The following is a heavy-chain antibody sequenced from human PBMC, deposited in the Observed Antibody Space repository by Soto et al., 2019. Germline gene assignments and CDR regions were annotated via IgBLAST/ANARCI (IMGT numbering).Heavy chain of an antibody. CDR3: ATSQKGYNWNYFDH. CDR2: VFHTGFT. D-gene: IGHD1-1*01. J-gene: IGHJ4*02. CDR1: GGSVSGSYYY. V-gene: IGHV4-39*01. Sequence: SETLSHTCAVSGGSVSGSYYYWAWLRQSPGKGPEWIGSVFHTGFTSYNPSLESRVSVSVDTSKSQFSLKLSAVTASDTAVYYCATSQKGYNWNYFDHWGQGALVTVSS.